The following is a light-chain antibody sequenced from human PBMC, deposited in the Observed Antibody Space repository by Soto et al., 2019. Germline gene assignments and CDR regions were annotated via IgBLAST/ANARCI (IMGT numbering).Light chain of an antibody. Sequence: DIQMTQSPSTLSASVGDRVTITCRASQSISGCLAWYQQKPGKAPKLLIYKASSLASGVPSRFSGSGSGTEFTLTISSLQSDDFATYYCQQYNSYPWTFGQGTKVEIK. CDR1: QSISGC. J-gene: IGKJ1*01. CDR2: KAS. CDR3: QQYNSYPWT. V-gene: IGKV1-5*03.